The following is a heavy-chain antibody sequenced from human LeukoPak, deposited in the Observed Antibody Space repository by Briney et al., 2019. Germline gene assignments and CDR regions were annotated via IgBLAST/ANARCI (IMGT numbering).Heavy chain of an antibody. J-gene: IGHJ4*02. CDR2: ISSSGSTI. CDR1: GFTFSDYY. D-gene: IGHD3-9*01. CDR3: ARVRILTGYYSGPFDY. V-gene: IGHV3-11*01. Sequence: PGGSLRLSCAASGFTFSDYYMSWIRQAPGKGLEWVSYISSSGSTIYYADSVKGRFTISRDNDKNSLYLQMNSLRAEDTAVYYCARVRILTGYYSGPFDYWGQGTLVTVSS.